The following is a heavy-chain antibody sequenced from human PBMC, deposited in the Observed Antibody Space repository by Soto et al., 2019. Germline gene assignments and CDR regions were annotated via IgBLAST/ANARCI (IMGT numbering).Heavy chain of an antibody. Sequence: QVPLVQSGAEVKKPGSSVKVSCKASGGTFSSYAISWVRQAPGQGLEWMGGIIPIFGTANYAQKFQGRVTITADKSTSTAYMELSSLRSEDTAVYYCARDGQQLDYYYYGMDVWGQGTTVTVSS. J-gene: IGHJ6*02. CDR3: ARDGQQLDYYYYGMDV. CDR1: GGTFSSYA. CDR2: IIPIFGTA. D-gene: IGHD6-13*01. V-gene: IGHV1-69*06.